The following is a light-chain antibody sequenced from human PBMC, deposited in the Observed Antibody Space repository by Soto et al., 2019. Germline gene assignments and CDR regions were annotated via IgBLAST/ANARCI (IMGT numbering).Light chain of an antibody. CDR1: SSDIGAHNF. CDR2: EVI. J-gene: IGLJ1*01. V-gene: IGLV2-14*03. CDR3: NSYTTSNTFV. Sequence: QSALTHPASVSWSPGQAITVSCSGTSSDIGAHNFVSWYQQHPGKAPKLIIYEVINRPSGVSDRFSGSKSGNTASLTISGLQSEDEADYYCNSYTTSNTFVFGSGTKVTVL.